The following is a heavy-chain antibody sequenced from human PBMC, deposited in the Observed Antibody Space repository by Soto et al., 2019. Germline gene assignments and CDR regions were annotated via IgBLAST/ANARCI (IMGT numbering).Heavy chain of an antibody. CDR1: GGSISSSSYY. J-gene: IGHJ3*02. CDR2: IYYSGST. Sequence: SETLSLTCTVSGGSISSSSYYWGWIRQPPGKGLEWIGSIYYSGSTYYNPSLKSRVTMTVDTSKNQFSLKLSSVTAADTAVYYCARPSVPAATSAFDIWGQGTMVTVSS. D-gene: IGHD2-2*01. CDR3: ARPSVPAATSAFDI. V-gene: IGHV4-39*01.